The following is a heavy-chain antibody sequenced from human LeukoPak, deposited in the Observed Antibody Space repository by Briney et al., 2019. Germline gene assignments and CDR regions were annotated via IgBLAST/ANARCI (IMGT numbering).Heavy chain of an antibody. D-gene: IGHD3-3*01. CDR1: GFTFSSYS. V-gene: IGHV3-48*01. J-gene: IGHJ5*02. CDR3: ARVLGKITIFGVASVNWFDP. CDR2: ISSSSSTI. Sequence: GGSLRLSCAASGFTFSSYSMNWVRQAPGKGLELISYISSSSSTIYYADSVKGRFTISRDNAKNSLYLQMNSLRAEDTAVYYCARVLGKITIFGVASVNWFDPWGQGTLVTVSS.